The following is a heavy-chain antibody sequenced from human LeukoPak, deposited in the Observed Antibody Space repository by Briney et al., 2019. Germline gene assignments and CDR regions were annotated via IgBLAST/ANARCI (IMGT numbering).Heavy chain of an antibody. J-gene: IGHJ3*02. Sequence: ASVKVSCKVSRYALTELSMHWVRQAPGKGLEWMGGFDPEDGETIYAQKFQGRVTMTEDTSTDTAYMELSSLRSEDTAVYYCARFYDSSGYSAFDIWGQGTMVTVSS. V-gene: IGHV1-24*01. CDR1: RYALTELS. D-gene: IGHD3-22*01. CDR2: FDPEDGET. CDR3: ARFYDSSGYSAFDI.